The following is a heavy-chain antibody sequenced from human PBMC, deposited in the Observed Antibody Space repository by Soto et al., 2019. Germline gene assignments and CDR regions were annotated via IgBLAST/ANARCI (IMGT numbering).Heavy chain of an antibody. J-gene: IGHJ4*02. D-gene: IGHD3-22*01. CDR2: ISYDGSNK. Sequence: GGSLRLSCAASGFTFSSYAMHWVRQAQGKGLEWVAVISYDGSNKYYADSVKGRFTISRDNSKNTLYLQMNSLRAEDTAVYYCARDRTEYYYDSSGYLDYWGQGTLVTVSS. V-gene: IGHV3-30-3*01. CDR1: GFTFSSYA. CDR3: ARDRTEYYYDSSGYLDY.